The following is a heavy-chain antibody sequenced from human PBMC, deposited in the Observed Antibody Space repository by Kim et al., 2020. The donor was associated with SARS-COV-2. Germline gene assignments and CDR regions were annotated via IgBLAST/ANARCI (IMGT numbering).Heavy chain of an antibody. V-gene: IGHV3-48*02. Sequence: GGSLRLSCAASGFTFSSHSMNWLRQAPGKGLEWVSYIDTSGNTKYEADSGKGRFIISSDDDKNTLYLQMNALRDDATADYYWVRRVGELAQYYFGHGSLG. CDR1: GFTFSSHS. CDR3: VRRVGELAQYYFGH. D-gene: IGHD1-1*01. J-gene: IGHJ4*02. CDR2: IDTSGNTK.